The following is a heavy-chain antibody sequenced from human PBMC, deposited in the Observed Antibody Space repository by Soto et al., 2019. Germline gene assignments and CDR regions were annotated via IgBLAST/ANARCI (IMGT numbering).Heavy chain of an antibody. V-gene: IGHV1-18*01. CDR1: GFTFSDYG. J-gene: IGHJ4*02. CDR3: VRDQQWLLPVPLNFDY. D-gene: IGHD6-19*01. Sequence: ASVKVSCKASGFTFSDYGFSWVRQAPGRGLEWMGWISAFNGETNYTQKSEGRVAMTTDAATTTAYLELRSLTVDDTAVYYCVRDQQWLLPVPLNFDYWGQGTVVTVSS. CDR2: ISAFNGET.